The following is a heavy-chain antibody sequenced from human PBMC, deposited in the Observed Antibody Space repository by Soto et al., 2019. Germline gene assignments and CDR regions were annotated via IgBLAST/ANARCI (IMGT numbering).Heavy chain of an antibody. CDR3: AKVGFRSSTGRYDYTMDV. V-gene: IGHV3-23*01. J-gene: IGHJ6*02. CDR2: ITGSGSSS. D-gene: IGHD5-12*01. Sequence: PGGSLRLSCAASGFSFSTYAMSWVRHAPGKGLERVSLITGSGSSSYYADSVKGRFTISRDNSKNTLYLQMKRLRAEDTAVYYCAKVGFRSSTGRYDYTMDVWGQVTTVSVSS. CDR1: GFSFSTYA.